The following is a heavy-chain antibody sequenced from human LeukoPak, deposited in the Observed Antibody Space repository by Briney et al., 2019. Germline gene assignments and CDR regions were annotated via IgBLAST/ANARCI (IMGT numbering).Heavy chain of an antibody. Sequence: PSETLSLTCTVSGGSISSYYWSWIRQPPGKGLEWIGYIYYSGSTNYNPSLKSRVTISVDTSKNQFSLKLSSVTAADTAVYYCARDADDSSGYYRFDYWGQGTLVTVSS. D-gene: IGHD3-22*01. CDR1: GGSISSYY. V-gene: IGHV4-59*01. CDR2: IYYSGST. CDR3: ARDADDSSGYYRFDY. J-gene: IGHJ4*02.